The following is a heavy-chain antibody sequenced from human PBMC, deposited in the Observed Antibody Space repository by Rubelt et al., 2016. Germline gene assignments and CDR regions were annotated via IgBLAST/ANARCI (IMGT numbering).Heavy chain of an antibody. D-gene: IGHD6-13*01. CDR1: GFTVSTNY. V-gene: IGHV3-53*01. CDR2: LYSGGIT. CDR3: AREVKAAYAFDI. J-gene: IGHJ3*02. Sequence: EVQLVESGGGLIQPGGSLRLSCAASGFTVSTNYMSWVRQAPGKGLEWVSVLYSGGITYSADSVKGQFTISRDNSKNTLYLQMNSLRAEDSAVYYCAREVKAAYAFDIWGQGTMVTVSS.